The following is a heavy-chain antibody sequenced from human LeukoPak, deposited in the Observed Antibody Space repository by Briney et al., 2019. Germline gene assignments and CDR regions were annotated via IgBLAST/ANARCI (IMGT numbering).Heavy chain of an antibody. CDR2: IIPIFGTA. J-gene: IGHJ4*02. CDR3: ARGPMYYYDSSGYSDPHFDY. V-gene: IGHV1-69*13. Sequence: GASVKVSCKASGGTFSSYAISWVRQAPGQGLEWMGGIIPIFGTASYAQKFQGRVTITADESTSTAYMELSSLRSEDTAVYYCARGPMYYYDSSGYSDPHFDYWGQGTLVTVSS. D-gene: IGHD3-22*01. CDR1: GGTFSSYA.